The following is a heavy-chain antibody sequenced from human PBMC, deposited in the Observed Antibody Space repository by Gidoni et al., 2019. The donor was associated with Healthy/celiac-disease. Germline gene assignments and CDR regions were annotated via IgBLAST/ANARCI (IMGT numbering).Heavy chain of an antibody. CDR2: IYDSGST. CDR1: GGSVSSGSYY. Sequence: QVQLQESGPGLVKPSETLSLTCTVSGGSVSSGSYYWSCIRQPPGKGLDWIGYIYDSGSTNYNPSLKSRVTISVDTSKNQFSLKLSSVTAADTAVYYCARILRSDYYDSSGYYGLEPGDYWGQGTLVTVSS. D-gene: IGHD3-22*01. J-gene: IGHJ4*02. CDR3: ARILRSDYYDSSGYYGLEPGDY. V-gene: IGHV4-61*01.